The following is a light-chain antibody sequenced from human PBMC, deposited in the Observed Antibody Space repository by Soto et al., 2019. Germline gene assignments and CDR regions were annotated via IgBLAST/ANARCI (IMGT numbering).Light chain of an antibody. CDR1: SSDVWNYNL. V-gene: IGLV2-23*01. J-gene: IGLJ2*01. CDR2: EGS. Sequence: QSALTQPASVSGSPGHSITISCTGTSSDVWNYNLVSWYQQHPGKAPKLIIYEGSKRPSGISNRFSGSKSGDTASLTISGLQAADEADYYCCSYAGSVVFGGGTKLTVL. CDR3: CSYAGSVV.